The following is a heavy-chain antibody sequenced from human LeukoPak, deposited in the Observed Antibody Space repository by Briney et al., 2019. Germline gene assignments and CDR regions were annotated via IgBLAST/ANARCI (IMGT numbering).Heavy chain of an antibody. V-gene: IGHV3-30*02. CDR2: IRYDGGNK. Sequence: PGGSLRLSCAASEFTFSSYGMHWVRQAPGKGLEWVAFIRYDGGNKYYADSVKGRFTISRDNSKNTLYLQMNSLRAEDTAVYYCAKDSPPVGYYDSSGYPGAFDIWGQGTMVTVSS. D-gene: IGHD3-22*01. J-gene: IGHJ3*02. CDR1: EFTFSSYG. CDR3: AKDSPPVGYYDSSGYPGAFDI.